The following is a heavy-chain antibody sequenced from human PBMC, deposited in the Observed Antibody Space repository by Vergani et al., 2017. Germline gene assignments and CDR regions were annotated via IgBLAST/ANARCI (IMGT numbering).Heavy chain of an antibody. CDR2: ISSSGSTI. CDR1: GFPFSDYY. Sequence: QVQLVESGGGLVKPGGSLGLSCAASGFPFSDYYMSWIRQAPGKGLEWVSYISSSGSTIYYADSVKGRITISRDNAKNSLYLQMNRLRAEDTAVYYCARLWGYCSGGSCYRTYYYYYYMDVWGKGTTVTVSS. J-gene: IGHJ6*03. V-gene: IGHV3-11*01. CDR3: ARLWGYCSGGSCYRTYYYYYYMDV. D-gene: IGHD2-15*01.